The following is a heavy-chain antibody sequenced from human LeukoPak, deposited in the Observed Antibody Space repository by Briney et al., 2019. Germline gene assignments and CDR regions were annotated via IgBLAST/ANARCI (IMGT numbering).Heavy chain of an antibody. CDR2: ISSSGSTI. CDR3: ASDHDYGDYGRGAFGI. D-gene: IGHD4-17*01. J-gene: IGHJ3*02. V-gene: IGHV3-11*04. Sequence: PGGSLRLSCAASGFTFSDYYMSWIRQAPGKGLEWVSYISSSGSTIYYADSVKGRFTISRDNAKNSLYLQMDSLRAEDTAVYYCASDHDYGDYGRGAFGIWGQGTMVTVSS. CDR1: GFTFSDYY.